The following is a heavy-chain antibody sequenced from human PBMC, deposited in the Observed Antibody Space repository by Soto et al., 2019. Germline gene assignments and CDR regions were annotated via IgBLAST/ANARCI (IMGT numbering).Heavy chain of an antibody. CDR3: AKDNAVTRTPLDY. J-gene: IGHJ4*02. Sequence: QVQLVESGGGVVQPGRSLRLSCAASGFTFSSYGMHWVRQAPGKGLEWVSVISYDGSKKYYADSVRGRFSISRDNSKNTLYLQMNSLTTEDTAVYYCAKDNAVTRTPLDYWGQGTLVTVSS. D-gene: IGHD2-21*02. CDR2: ISYDGSKK. V-gene: IGHV3-30*18. CDR1: GFTFSSYG.